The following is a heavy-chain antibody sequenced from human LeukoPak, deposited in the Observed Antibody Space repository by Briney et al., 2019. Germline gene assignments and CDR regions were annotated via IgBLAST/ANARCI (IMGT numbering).Heavy chain of an antibody. V-gene: IGHV7-4-1*02. J-gene: IGHJ4*02. Sequence: ASVKVSCKASGYTFINYGISWVRQAPGQGLEWMGWINTNTGNPTYAQGFTGRFVFSLDTSVSTAYLQISSLKAEDTAVYYCAREGQWLKGHFDYWGQGTLVTVSS. CDR2: INTNTGNP. CDR3: AREGQWLKGHFDY. D-gene: IGHD6-19*01. CDR1: GYTFINYG.